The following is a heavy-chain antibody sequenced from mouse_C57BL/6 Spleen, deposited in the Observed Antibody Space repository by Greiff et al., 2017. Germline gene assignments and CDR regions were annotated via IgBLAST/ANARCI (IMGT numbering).Heavy chain of an antibody. J-gene: IGHJ2*01. CDR3: ARSGLHFGY. CDR1: GYTFTDYY. Sequence: DVKLQQSGPELVKPGASVKISCKASGYTFTDYYMKWVKQSHGKSLEWIGDINPNNGGTSYNQKFKGKATLTVDKSSRTAYMELRSLTTEDSAVYYCARSGLHFGYWGQGTTLTVSS. CDR2: INPNNGGT. V-gene: IGHV1-26*01.